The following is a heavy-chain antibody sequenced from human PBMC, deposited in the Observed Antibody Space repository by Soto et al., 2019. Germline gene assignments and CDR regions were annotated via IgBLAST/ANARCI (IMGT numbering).Heavy chain of an antibody. Sequence: VQLLESGGGLVQPGGSLRLSCAASGFTFSSFALSWVHQAPGKGLEWVSAISGSGDGIDYADSVKGQFTISRDNSKNTLYLQMNSLRTGDTAVYYCAGPGYSSQDYWGQGTLVTVSS. CDR1: GFTFSSFA. J-gene: IGHJ4*02. CDR3: AGPGYSSQDY. CDR2: ISGSGDGI. D-gene: IGHD5-18*01. V-gene: IGHV3-23*01.